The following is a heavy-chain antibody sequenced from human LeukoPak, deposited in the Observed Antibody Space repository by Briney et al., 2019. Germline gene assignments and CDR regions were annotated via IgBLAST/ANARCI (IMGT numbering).Heavy chain of an antibody. CDR3: ARECSSSNPLCS. D-gene: IGHD6-6*01. Sequence: GSLRLSCAASGFTLSSYAMHWVRQAPGKGLEWVAFIHSDGRQKFYAESVMGRFTISRDISQNTLFLQMDSLRPGDTAVYYCARECSSSNPLCSWGQGAHITVSS. V-gene: IGHV3-30*02. CDR2: IHSDGRQK. CDR1: GFTLSSYA. J-gene: IGHJ4*02.